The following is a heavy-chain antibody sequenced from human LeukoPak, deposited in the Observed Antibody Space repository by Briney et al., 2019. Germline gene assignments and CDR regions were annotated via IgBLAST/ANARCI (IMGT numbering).Heavy chain of an antibody. D-gene: IGHD3-22*01. V-gene: IGHV3-66*01. Sequence: GGSLRLSCAASGFTVSTKFMSWVRQAPGKGLEWVSVIYDGGITYYADSVKGRFTISGDNSKNMLFLQMNSLRDEDTAVYYCARFYDTSGYLDCWGQGTLVTVSS. CDR2: IYDGGIT. J-gene: IGHJ4*02. CDR1: GFTVSTKF. CDR3: ARFYDTSGYLDC.